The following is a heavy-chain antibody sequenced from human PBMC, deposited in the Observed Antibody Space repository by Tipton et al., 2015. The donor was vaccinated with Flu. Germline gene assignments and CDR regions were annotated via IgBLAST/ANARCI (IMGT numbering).Heavy chain of an antibody. Sequence: QLVQSGAEVKKPGESLNISCKVSGYTFTTHWIGWVRQMPGKGLEWMGIIYPDDSDTRFSPSLQGHVTTSVDKSISIAYLQWSSLKASDTATYYCGRLTQAHCSGGSCPLDHWGQGTLVTVSS. CDR1: GYTFTTHW. D-gene: IGHD2-15*01. CDR2: IYPDDSDT. V-gene: IGHV5-51*03. J-gene: IGHJ4*02. CDR3: GRLTQAHCSGGSCPLDH.